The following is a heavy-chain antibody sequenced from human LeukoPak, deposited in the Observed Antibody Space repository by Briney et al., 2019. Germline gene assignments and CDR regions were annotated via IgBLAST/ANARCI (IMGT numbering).Heavy chain of an antibody. CDR2: TYYRSKLYN. CDR3: ARDFGTTGWHTFDY. Sequence: SQTLSLTSVVSGDTLSRKNRASNSGRQPPSGGLEWLGRTYYRSKLYNDYAESMEDRMTISQDTAKIQSSLHLNAVTPDDTAVYYCARDFGTTGWHTFDYWGQGTLVTVSS. J-gene: IGHJ4*02. CDR1: GDTLSRKNRA. V-gene: IGHV6-1*01. D-gene: IGHD6-19*01.